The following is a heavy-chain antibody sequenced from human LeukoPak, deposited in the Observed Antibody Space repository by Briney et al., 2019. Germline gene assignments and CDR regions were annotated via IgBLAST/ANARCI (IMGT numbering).Heavy chain of an antibody. Sequence: PWGSLRLSCAASGLTFRSYTMHWVRQAPGKGLEWAAVILYDGRSTNYAESVRGRFTISRDTSENTLYLQMNSLRAEDTAVYYCARDSGIYYDSSGYYGPGYFQHWGQGTLVTVSS. J-gene: IGHJ1*01. CDR1: GLTFRSYT. D-gene: IGHD3-22*01. V-gene: IGHV3-30*04. CDR2: ILYDGRST. CDR3: ARDSGIYYDSSGYYGPGYFQH.